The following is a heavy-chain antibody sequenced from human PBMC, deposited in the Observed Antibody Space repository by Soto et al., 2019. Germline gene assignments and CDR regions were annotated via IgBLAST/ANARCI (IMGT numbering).Heavy chain of an antibody. V-gene: IGHV1-69*02. J-gene: IGHJ4*02. CDR1: GGTFSSYT. CDR2: IIPILGIA. CDR3: AIRGYSGYDADTAMPNDY. D-gene: IGHD5-12*01. Sequence: QVQLVQSGAEVKKPGSSVKVSCKASGGTFSSYTISWVRQAPGQGLEWMGRIIPILGIANYAQKFQGRVTITADKSTSTASMELSSLRSEDTAVYYCAIRGYSGYDADTAMPNDYWGQGTLVTVSS.